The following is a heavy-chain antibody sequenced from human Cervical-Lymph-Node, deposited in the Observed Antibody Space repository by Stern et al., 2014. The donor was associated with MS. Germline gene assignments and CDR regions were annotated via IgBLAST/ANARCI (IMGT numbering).Heavy chain of an antibody. Sequence: QVQLVQSGAEVKKPGASVKVSCKASGYTFTSYAMHWVRQAPGQRLEWMGWINAGTGNTRYSQKFQGRGTMTRDTTESTAYMELINLRSEDTAVYYCAREKDIVVVPVYYCGMDVWGQGTTVTVSS. D-gene: IGHD2-2*01. CDR2: INAGTGNT. CDR1: GYTFTSYA. CDR3: AREKDIVVVPVYYCGMDV. J-gene: IGHJ6*02. V-gene: IGHV1-3*01.